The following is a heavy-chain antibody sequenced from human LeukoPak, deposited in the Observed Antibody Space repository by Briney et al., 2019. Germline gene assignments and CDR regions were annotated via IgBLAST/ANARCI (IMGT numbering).Heavy chain of an antibody. CDR1: GYSISSGYY. V-gene: IGHV4-38-2*01. J-gene: IGHJ4*02. CDR3: ARRERITIFGVVIIGVIDY. CDR2: IYHSGST. Sequence: SETLSLTCAVSGYSISSGYYWGWIRQPPGKGLEWIGSIYHSGSTYYNPSLKSRVTISVDTSKNQFSLKLSSVTAAHTAVYYCARRERITIFGVVIIGVIDYWGQGTLVTVSS. D-gene: IGHD3-3*01.